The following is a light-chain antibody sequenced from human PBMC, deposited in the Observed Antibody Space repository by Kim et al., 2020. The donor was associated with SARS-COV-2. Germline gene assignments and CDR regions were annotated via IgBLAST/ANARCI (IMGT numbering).Light chain of an antibody. CDR3: ATWDASLNGVV. CDR2: SNN. Sequence: GQGVTISCSGSSSNIGRNIVNWYQHLPGTAPKLLIYSNNQRPSGVPDRFSGSKSGTSASLAISGLQSEDEADYYCATWDASLNGVVFGGGTQLTVL. J-gene: IGLJ2*01. V-gene: IGLV1-44*01. CDR1: SSNIGRNI.